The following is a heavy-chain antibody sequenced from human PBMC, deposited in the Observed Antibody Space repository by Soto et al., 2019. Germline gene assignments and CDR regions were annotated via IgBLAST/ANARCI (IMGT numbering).Heavy chain of an antibody. D-gene: IGHD1-26*01. V-gene: IGHV1-58*01. CDR3: AAEALGAA. CDR1: GFTFTSSA. J-gene: IGHJ5*02. CDR2: IVVGSGNT. Sequence: SVQVSCKASGFTFTSSAVQWVRQALGQRLEWIGWIVVGSGNTNYAQKSQERVTITRDVSTSTAYMELSSLRSEDTAVYYCAAEALGAAWGQGTLVTVSS.